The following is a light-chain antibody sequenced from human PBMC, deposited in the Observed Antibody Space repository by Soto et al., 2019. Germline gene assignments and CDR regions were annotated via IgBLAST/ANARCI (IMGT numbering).Light chain of an antibody. J-gene: IGKJ4*01. V-gene: IGKV3-11*01. Sequence: EIVLTQSPATLSLSPGERATLSCRASQSVSSFLAWYQQKPGQAPRLLIYDASNRATGIPARFSGSGSETDFTLTISSLEPEDFAVYYCQHRSHWAGNTFGGGTKVEIK. CDR2: DAS. CDR1: QSVSSF. CDR3: QHRSHWAGNT.